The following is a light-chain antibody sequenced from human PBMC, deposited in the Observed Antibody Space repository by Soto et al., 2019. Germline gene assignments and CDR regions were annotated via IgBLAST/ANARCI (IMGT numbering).Light chain of an antibody. J-gene: IGLJ2*01. Sequence: QLVLTQSPSASASLGASVKLTCTLSSGRSSYAIAWHQQQPEKAPRYLMRLNSDGSHSKGDGIPDRFSGSSSGTERYLTISSRQSEDEADYYCQTWGTGVHVVFGGGTKLTVL. V-gene: IGLV4-69*01. CDR2: LNSDGSH. CDR3: QTWGTGVHVV. CDR1: SGRSSYA.